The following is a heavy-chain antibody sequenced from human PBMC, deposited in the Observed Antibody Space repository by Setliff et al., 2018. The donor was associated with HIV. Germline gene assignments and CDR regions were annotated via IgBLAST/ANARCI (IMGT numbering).Heavy chain of an antibody. CDR1: GYTFTNYW. Sequence: GESLKISCKASGYTFTNYWIGWVRQMPGKGLEWIGVIYPGDSVTRYGPSFEGQVSISADRSTTTAYLQWSSLKASDTAIYYCIRRRRAPGTADLEAYWGRGTLVTVSS. CDR3: IRRRRAPGTADLEAY. CDR2: IYPGDSVT. J-gene: IGHJ4*02. D-gene: IGHD2-21*02. V-gene: IGHV5-51*01.